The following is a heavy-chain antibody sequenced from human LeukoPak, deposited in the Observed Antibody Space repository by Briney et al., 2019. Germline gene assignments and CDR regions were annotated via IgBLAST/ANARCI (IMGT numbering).Heavy chain of an antibody. D-gene: IGHD1-14*01. J-gene: IGHJ6*03. CDR2: MNPNSGNT. CDR1: GYTFTNYD. CDR3: ARGRREPRYYYYYYYMDV. V-gene: IGHV1-8*01. Sequence: ASVKVSCKASGYTFTNYDINWVRQATGQGLEWVGWMNPNSGNTGYAQKFQGRVTMTRNTSISTAYMELSSLRSEDTAVYYCARGRREPRYYYYYYYMDVWGKGTTVTVSS.